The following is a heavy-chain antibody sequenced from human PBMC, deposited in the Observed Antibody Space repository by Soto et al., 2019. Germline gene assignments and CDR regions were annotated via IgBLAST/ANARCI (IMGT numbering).Heavy chain of an antibody. D-gene: IGHD3-22*01. J-gene: IGHJ6*02. V-gene: IGHV3-30-3*01. Sequence: GGSLRLSCAASGFTFSSYAMHWVRQAPGKGLEWVAVISYDGNNKNYADSVKGRFTISRDNSKNTLYLQMNSLRAEDTAVYYCARDGWLYYDTKSQGMDVWGQGTTVTVSS. CDR3: ARDGWLYYDTKSQGMDV. CDR2: ISYDGNNK. CDR1: GFTFSSYA.